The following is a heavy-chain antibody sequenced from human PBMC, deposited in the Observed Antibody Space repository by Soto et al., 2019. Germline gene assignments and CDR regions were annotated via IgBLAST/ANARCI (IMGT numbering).Heavy chain of an antibody. J-gene: IGHJ3*01. CDR3: ARGGGRQLWSLLYH. D-gene: IGHD1-1*01. CDR2: LNSDASTI. V-gene: IGHV3-74*01. CDR1: GFTFSSYW. Sequence: EVQLVESGGGFVQAGGSLRLSCAASGFTFSSYWMHWVRQAPGKGLLWVSRLNSDASTINYADSVKGRFTISRDNARNKLYLQMNMLEPDGTAVYLGARGGGRQLWSLLYHRGDGTMVTVSS.